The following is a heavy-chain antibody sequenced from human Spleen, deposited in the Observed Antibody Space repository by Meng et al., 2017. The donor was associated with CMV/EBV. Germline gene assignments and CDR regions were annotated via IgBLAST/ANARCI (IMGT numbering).Heavy chain of an antibody. V-gene: IGHV4-59*01. CDR2: IHYSGTT. D-gene: IGHD1-26*01. CDR1: GDSMSNYF. J-gene: IGHJ5*02. Sequence: ESLKISCTVSGDSMSNYFWTWIRQAPGKGLEWIGYIHYSGTTSYNPSLKSRLTISVDTSKNQFSLKLSSVTAADTAVYYCARGRGVLNNWFDPWGKGTLVTVSS. CDR3: ARGRGVLNNWFDP.